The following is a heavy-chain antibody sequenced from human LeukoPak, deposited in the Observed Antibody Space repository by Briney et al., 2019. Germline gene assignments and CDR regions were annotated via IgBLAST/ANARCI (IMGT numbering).Heavy chain of an antibody. CDR2: ITNDGTTI. V-gene: IGHV3-48*01. CDR3: ARLLNYLDSSGNNHDAFDL. CDR1: GISFSSYV. J-gene: IGHJ3*01. Sequence: GGSLRLACAASGISFSSYVMNWVRQAPGKGPEWLAYITNDGTTIYYADSVKGRFTTSRDNAKKSLFLQMSSLRADDTAVYYCARLLNYLDSSGNNHDAFDLWGQGTMVTVSS. D-gene: IGHD3-22*01.